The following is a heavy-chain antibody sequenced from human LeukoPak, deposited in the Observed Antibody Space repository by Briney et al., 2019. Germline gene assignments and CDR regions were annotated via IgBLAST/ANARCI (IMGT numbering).Heavy chain of an antibody. CDR3: ASSDYDYNWFDP. CDR1: GGSISSYY. Sequence: SETLSLTCTVSGGSISSYYWSWIRQPAGKGLEWIGRIYTSGSTNYNPSLKSRVTMSVDTSKNQFSLKLSSVTAADTAVYYCASSDYDYNWFDPWGQGTLVTVSS. V-gene: IGHV4-4*07. D-gene: IGHD5-12*01. J-gene: IGHJ5*02. CDR2: IYTSGST.